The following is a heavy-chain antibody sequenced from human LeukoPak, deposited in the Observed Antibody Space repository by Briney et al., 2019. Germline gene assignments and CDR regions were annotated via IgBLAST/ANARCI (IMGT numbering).Heavy chain of an antibody. CDR1: GFTFDDYA. CDR2: ISWDGGST. Sequence: PGGSLRLSCAASGFTFDDYAMHWVRQAPGKGLEWVSLISWDGGSTYYADSVKGRFTISRDNSKNSLYLQMNSLRAEDTALYYCAKDTQSLFDYGGNSVFDYWGQGTLVTVSS. CDR3: AKDTQSLFDYGGNSVFDY. D-gene: IGHD4-23*01. V-gene: IGHV3-43D*03. J-gene: IGHJ4*02.